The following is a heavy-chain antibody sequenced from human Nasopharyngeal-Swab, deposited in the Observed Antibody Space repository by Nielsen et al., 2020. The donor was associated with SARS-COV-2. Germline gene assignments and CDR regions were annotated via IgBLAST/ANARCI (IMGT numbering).Heavy chain of an antibody. CDR3: ARDFWATVVNPVGY. V-gene: IGHV3-11*01. J-gene: IGHJ4*02. CDR1: GFTLSDYY. D-gene: IGHD4-23*01. CDR2: ISSSGSTI. Sequence: GESLKISCAASGFTLSDYYMSWIRQAPGKGLEWVSYISSSGSTIYYADSVKGRFTISRDNAKNSLYLQMNSLRAEDTAVYYCARDFWATVVNPVGYWGQGTLVTVSS.